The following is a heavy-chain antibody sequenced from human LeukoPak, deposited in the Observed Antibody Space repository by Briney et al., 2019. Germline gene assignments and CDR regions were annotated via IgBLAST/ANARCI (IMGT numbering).Heavy chain of an antibody. Sequence: GGSLRLSCAASGFTVSSNYMSWVRQAPGKGLEWVSVIYSGGSTYYADSVKGRFTISRDNSKNTLYLQMNSLRAEDTAVYYCARDLWGQLGAIDYWGQGTLVTVSS. J-gene: IGHJ4*02. CDR3: ARDLWGQLGAIDY. V-gene: IGHV3-66*01. D-gene: IGHD1-26*01. CDR2: IYSGGST. CDR1: GFTVSSNY.